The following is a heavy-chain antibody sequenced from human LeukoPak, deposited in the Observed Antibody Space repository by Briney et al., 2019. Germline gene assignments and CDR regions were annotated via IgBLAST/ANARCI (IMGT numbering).Heavy chain of an antibody. D-gene: IGHD5-18*01. J-gene: IGHJ5*02. CDR2: ISGSGGST. CDR3: AALGTAMVTSWFDP. Sequence: GGSLRLSCAASGFTFSSYAMSWVRQAPGKGLEWVSAISGSGGSTYYADSVKGRFTISRDNSTNTLYLQMNSLRAEDTAVYYCAALGTAMVTSWFDPWGQGTLVTVSS. CDR1: GFTFSSYA. V-gene: IGHV3-23*01.